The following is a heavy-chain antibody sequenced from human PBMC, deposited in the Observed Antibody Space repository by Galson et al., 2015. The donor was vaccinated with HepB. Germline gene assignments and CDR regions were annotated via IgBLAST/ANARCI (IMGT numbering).Heavy chain of an antibody. CDR1: GYTFSSFG. CDR3: ARGGDYYGSSGYYGVDY. CDR2: ISAYNDKT. V-gene: IGHV1-18*01. J-gene: IGHJ4*02. D-gene: IGHD3-22*01. Sequence: SVKVSCKASGYTFSSFGITWVRQAPGQGLEWMVWISAYNDKTHYAQNLQGRVTMTTDTSTTTAYMELRSLRYDDTAVYYCARGGDYYGSSGYYGVDYWGQGTLVTVSS.